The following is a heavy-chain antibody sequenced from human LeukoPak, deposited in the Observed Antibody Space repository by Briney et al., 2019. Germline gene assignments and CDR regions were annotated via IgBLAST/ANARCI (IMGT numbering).Heavy chain of an antibody. V-gene: IGHV1-18*01. CDR3: AKVDPPITVGAPGDAFDL. J-gene: IGHJ3*01. CDR1: GYTFSSFG. Sequence: ASVKVSCKASGYTFSSFGITWVWQAPGQGLEWMGWISPYDDSTAYGQKFQGRVTMTRDTSTNTAYMGLRSLTSDDTAMYYCAKVDPPITVGAPGDAFDLWGQGTMVIVSS. D-gene: IGHD1-26*01. CDR2: ISPYDDST.